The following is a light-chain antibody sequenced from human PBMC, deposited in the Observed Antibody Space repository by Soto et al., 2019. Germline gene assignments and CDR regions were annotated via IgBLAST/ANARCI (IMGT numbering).Light chain of an antibody. CDR1: QSLSNN. V-gene: IGKV3-15*01. Sequence: DIVMTQSPATLSVSPGERATLSCRASQSLSNNLAWYQQKPGQAPRLLIYGASTRATGIPARFSGSGSGTELTLTISSLQSEDFAVYYCQQHSSWPPLTFGGGTKVEIK. J-gene: IGKJ4*01. CDR2: GAS. CDR3: QQHSSWPPLT.